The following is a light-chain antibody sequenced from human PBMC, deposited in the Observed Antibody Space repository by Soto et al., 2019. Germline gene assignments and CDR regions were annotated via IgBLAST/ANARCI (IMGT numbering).Light chain of an antibody. CDR3: ISYTVSTSYV. J-gene: IGLJ1*01. CDR1: SSDIGTYDH. Sequence: SVLTQPASVSGSPGQSITISYSGTSSDIGTYDHVAWFQQFPGKTPKLVIYSVSDRPSGVSYRFSGSKSGNTASLTISGLQADDEADYYCISYTVSTSYVFGTGTKVTV. V-gene: IGLV2-14*01. CDR2: SVS.